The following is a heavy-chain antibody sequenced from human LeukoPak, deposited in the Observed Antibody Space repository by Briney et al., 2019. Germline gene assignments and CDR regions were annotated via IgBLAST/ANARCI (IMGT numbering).Heavy chain of an antibody. CDR3: ARGRRWQWLVSYAFDI. CDR2: INHSGST. V-gene: IGHV4-34*01. D-gene: IGHD6-19*01. CDR1: GGSFSGYY. Sequence: PSETLSLTCAVYGGSFSGYYWSWIRQPPGKGLEWIGEINHSGSTNYNPSLKSRVTISVDTSKNQFSLKLSSVTAADTAVYYCARGRRWQWLVSYAFDIWGQGTMVTVSS. J-gene: IGHJ3*02.